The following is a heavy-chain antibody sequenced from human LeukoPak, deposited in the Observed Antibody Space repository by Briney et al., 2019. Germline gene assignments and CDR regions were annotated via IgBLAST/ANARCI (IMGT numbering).Heavy chain of an antibody. CDR2: INPNSGGT. V-gene: IGHV1-2*02. Sequence: ASVKVSCKASGYTFTGYYMHWVRQAPGQGLEWMGWINPNSGGTNYAQKFQGRVTMTRDTSISTAYMELSRLRSDDTAVYYRARDRSGIAAAETWGQGTLVTVSS. CDR1: GYTFTGYY. CDR3: ARDRSGIAAAET. D-gene: IGHD6-13*01. J-gene: IGHJ5*02.